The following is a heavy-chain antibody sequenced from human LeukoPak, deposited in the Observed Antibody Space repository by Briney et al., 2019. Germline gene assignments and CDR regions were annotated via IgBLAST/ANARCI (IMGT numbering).Heavy chain of an antibody. V-gene: IGHV3-30*04. Sequence: GSSLRLSCAASGFTFSSYAMHWVRQAPGKGLEWVAVISYDGSNKYYADSVKGRFTISRDNSKNTLYLQMNSLRAEDTAVYYCARVAPTSGRYAFDIWGQGTLVTVSS. CDR2: ISYDGSNK. CDR1: GFTFSSYA. D-gene: IGHD3-16*01. CDR3: ARVAPTSGRYAFDI. J-gene: IGHJ4*02.